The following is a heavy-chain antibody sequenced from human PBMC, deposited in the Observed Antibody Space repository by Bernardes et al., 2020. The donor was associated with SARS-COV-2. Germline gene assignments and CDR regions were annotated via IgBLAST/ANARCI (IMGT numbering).Heavy chain of an antibody. J-gene: IGHJ4*02. CDR2: INKDGTKT. CDR1: GFRFSNYW. Sequence: GGSLRLSRAASGFRFSNYWTSWVRQAPGKGLEWVANINKDGTKTDYMDSVKGRFIISRDNAKNTLYLQMNSLRPEDTGVYYCAGTTTTCCDYWGQGTLVTVSS. CDR3: AGTTTTCCDY. V-gene: IGHV3-7*01. D-gene: IGHD2-2*01.